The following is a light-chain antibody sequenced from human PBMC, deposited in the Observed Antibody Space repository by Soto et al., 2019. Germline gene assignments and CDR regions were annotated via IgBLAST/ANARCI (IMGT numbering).Light chain of an antibody. CDR3: GTWDSGLSAGV. V-gene: IGLV1-51*02. J-gene: IGLJ3*02. Sequence: QSVLTQPPSVSAAPGQKITISCSGSDTNIGNDHVSCYQQYPGTAPKLLIYENNKRPSGIPDRFSGSKSGTSATLDITGLQTGDEADYYCGTWDSGLSAGVIGGGTKLTVL. CDR1: DTNIGNDH. CDR2: ENN.